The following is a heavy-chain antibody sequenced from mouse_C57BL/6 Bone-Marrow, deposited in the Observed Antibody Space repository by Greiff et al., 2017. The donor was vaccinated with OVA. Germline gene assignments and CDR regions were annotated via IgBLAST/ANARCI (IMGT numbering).Heavy chain of an antibody. D-gene: IGHD2-10*01. CDR1: GFNIKDDY. J-gene: IGHJ2*01. CDR3: TTPAYSYFDY. CDR2: IDPENGDS. V-gene: IGHV14-4*01. Sequence: EVQLQQSGAELVRPGASVKLSCTASGFNIKDDYMHWVKQRPEQGLEWIGWIDPENGDSEYASKFQGKATITADTSSNTADLQLSSLTSEDTAVYYCTTPAYSYFDYWGQGTTLTVSS.